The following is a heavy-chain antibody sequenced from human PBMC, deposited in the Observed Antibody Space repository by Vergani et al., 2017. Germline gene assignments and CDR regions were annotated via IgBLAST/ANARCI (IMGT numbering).Heavy chain of an antibody. CDR3: ARHTTYTDS. J-gene: IGHJ4*02. V-gene: IGHV5-51*01. CDR1: EYSFGNYL. Sequence: EVELVQSGPEMRKPGESLKISCNGSEYSFGNYLIGWVRKMPGKVLEWMGIIYPADSDTRYSPSFQGQVTISADKSISTAFLQWDSLKASDTALYYCARHTTYTDSWGQGTLVTVSS. D-gene: IGHD1-1*01. CDR2: IYPADSDT.